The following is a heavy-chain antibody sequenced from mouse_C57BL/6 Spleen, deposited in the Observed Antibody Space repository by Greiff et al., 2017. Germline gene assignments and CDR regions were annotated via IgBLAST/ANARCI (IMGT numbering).Heavy chain of an antibody. Sequence: QVHVKQPGAELVKPGASVKMSCKASGYTFTSYWITWVKQRPGQGLEWIGDIYPGSGSTNYNEKFKSKATLTVDTSSSTAYMQLSSLTSEDSAVYYCARGRTGTTFAYWGQGTLVTVSA. CDR2: IYPGSGST. V-gene: IGHV1-55*01. CDR1: GYTFTSYW. D-gene: IGHD4-1*01. J-gene: IGHJ3*01. CDR3: ARGRTGTTFAY.